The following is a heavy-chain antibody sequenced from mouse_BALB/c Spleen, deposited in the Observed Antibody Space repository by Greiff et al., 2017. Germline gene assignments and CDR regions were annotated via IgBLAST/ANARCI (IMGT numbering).Heavy chain of an antibody. CDR1: GFDFSRYW. J-gene: IGHJ4*01. V-gene: IGHV4-1*02. CDR3: ASVVDGYYYDYAMDY. D-gene: IGHD2-3*01. CDR2: INPDSSTI. Sequence: EVKVEESGGGLVQPGGSLKLSCAASGFDFSRYWMSWVRQAPGKGLEWIGEINPDSSTINYTPSLKDKFIISRDNAKNTLYLQMSKVRSEDTSLYYCASVVDGYYYDYAMDYWGQGTSVTVSS.